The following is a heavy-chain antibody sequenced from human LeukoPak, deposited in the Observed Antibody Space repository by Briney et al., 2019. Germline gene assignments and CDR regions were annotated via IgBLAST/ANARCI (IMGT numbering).Heavy chain of an antibody. V-gene: IGHV3-48*03. Sequence: PGGSLRLSCAASGFTFNSYEMNWVRQAPGKGLEWIPYISSSGSTIYYADSVKGRFTISRDNAKNSVYLQMNSLRAKDTAIYYCARTGKFDSWGQGTLVTVSA. CDR3: ARTGKFDS. CDR1: GFTFNSYE. J-gene: IGHJ5*01. CDR2: ISSSGSTI.